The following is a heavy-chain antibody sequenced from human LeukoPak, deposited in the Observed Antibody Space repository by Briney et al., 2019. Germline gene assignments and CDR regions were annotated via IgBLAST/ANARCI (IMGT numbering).Heavy chain of an antibody. Sequence: SETLSLTCTVSGGSISTGDFHWSWIRQPPGKGLEWIGYIYYSGSTNYNPSLKSRVTISVDTSKNQFSLKLSSVTAADTAVYYCARVRVYPAAFDIWGQGTMVTVSS. CDR1: GGSISTGDFH. CDR2: IYYSGST. J-gene: IGHJ3*02. D-gene: IGHD6-13*01. V-gene: IGHV4-61*08. CDR3: ARVRVYPAAFDI.